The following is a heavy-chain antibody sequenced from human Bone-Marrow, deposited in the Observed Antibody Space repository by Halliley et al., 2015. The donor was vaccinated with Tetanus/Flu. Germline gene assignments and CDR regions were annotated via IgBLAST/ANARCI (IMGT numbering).Heavy chain of an antibody. CDR3: AGRVGG. J-gene: IGHJ1*01. CDR2: IHSSGSPH. D-gene: IGHD3-10*01. V-gene: IGHV3-11*04. Sequence: GAGKGWEWISYIHSSGSPHYYAGSVKGRFTISRDKAESSLYLQMNGLGGEDAAVYYGAGRVGGWGQGTRVTVSS.